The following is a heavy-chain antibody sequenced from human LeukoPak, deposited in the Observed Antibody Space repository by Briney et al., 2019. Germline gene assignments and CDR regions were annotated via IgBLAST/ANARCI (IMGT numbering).Heavy chain of an antibody. V-gene: IGHV6-1*01. CDR1: GDSVSSNSAT. D-gene: IGHD3-10*01. Sequence: SQTLSLTCAISGDSVSSNSATWNWIRQSPSRGLEWLGRTYYRSKWYNDYAESVKSRITINPDTSKNQFSLHLNSVTPEDTALYYCARDRAGIPDYRFDYWGQGTLVTVSS. CDR3: ARDRAGIPDYRFDY. CDR2: TYYRSKWYN. J-gene: IGHJ4*02.